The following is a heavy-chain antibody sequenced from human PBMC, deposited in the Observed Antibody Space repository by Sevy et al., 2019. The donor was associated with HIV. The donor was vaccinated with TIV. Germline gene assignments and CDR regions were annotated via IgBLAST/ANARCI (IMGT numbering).Heavy chain of an antibody. Sequence: GGSLRLSCAASGFTFSSYAMSWVRQAPGKGLEWVSAISRSGGSTYYADSVKGRFTISRDNSKNTLYLQMNSLRAEDTAVYYCAYTTVKGHDAFNIWGQGTMVSVSS. J-gene: IGHJ3*02. V-gene: IGHV3-23*01. D-gene: IGHD4-17*01. CDR2: ISRSGGST. CDR1: GFTFSSYA. CDR3: AYTTVKGHDAFNI.